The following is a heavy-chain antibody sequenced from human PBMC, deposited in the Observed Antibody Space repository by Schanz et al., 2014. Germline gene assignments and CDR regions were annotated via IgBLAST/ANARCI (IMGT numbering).Heavy chain of an antibody. V-gene: IGHV1-8*01. CDR3: ARGYTSSGRCFQH. D-gene: IGHD6-13*01. CDR1: GYTFTSYD. J-gene: IGHJ1*01. CDR2: LDPSDGDT. Sequence: GPEVAEPGASVKVSCKASGYTFTSYDINWVRQAAGQGLEWMGWLDPSDGDTGYAQKFQGRVTMTRDTSTSTFYMELTTLRPEDTAVYYCARGYTSSGRCFQHWGQGSLVTVSS.